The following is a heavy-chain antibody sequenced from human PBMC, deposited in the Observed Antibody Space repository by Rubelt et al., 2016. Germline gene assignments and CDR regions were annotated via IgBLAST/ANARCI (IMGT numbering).Heavy chain of an antibody. Sequence: AVSGGSISSSNWWSWVRQPPGKGLEWIGYIYYSGSTNYNPSLKSRVTMSVDTSKNQFSLKLSSVTAADTAVYYCARDYDSSGYYYVVGYWGQGTLVTVSS. V-gene: IGHV4-28*03. CDR1: GGSISSSNW. J-gene: IGHJ4*02. D-gene: IGHD3-22*01. CDR3: ARDYDSSGYYYVVGY. CDR2: IYYSGST.